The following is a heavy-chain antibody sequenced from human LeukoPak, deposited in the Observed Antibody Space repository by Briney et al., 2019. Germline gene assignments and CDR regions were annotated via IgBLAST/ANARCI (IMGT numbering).Heavy chain of an antibody. CDR1: DGSISSYY. CDR2: IYYSGST. D-gene: IGHD5-18*01. V-gene: IGHV4-59*12. J-gene: IGHJ4*02. Sequence: PSETLSLTCTVSDGSISSYYWSWIRQPPGKGLEWIGYIYYSGSTNYNPSLKSRVTISVDKSKNQFSLKLSSVTAADTAVYYCARVVDTAMVYFDYWGQGTLVTVSS. CDR3: ARVVDTAMVYFDY.